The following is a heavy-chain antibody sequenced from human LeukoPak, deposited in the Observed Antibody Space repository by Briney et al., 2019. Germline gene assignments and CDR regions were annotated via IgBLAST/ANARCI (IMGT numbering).Heavy chain of an antibody. CDR3: ARVIAKDGLFDL. J-gene: IGHJ2*01. CDR2: IIPILGIA. D-gene: IGHD3/OR15-3a*01. CDR1: GGTFSSYA. Sequence: SVKVSCKASGGTFSSYAISWVRQAPGQGLEWMGRIIPILGIANYAQKFQGRVTITADKSTSTAYMELSSLRSEDTAVYYCARVIAKDGLFDLWGRGTLVTVSS. V-gene: IGHV1-69*04.